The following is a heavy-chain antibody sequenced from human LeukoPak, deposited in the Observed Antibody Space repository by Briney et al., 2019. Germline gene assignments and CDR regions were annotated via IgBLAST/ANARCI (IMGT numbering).Heavy chain of an antibody. J-gene: IGHJ2*01. D-gene: IGHD4-17*01. CDR3: ARAPTYGDYWYFDL. V-gene: IGHV4-34*01. CDR1: GGSFSGYY. Sequence: SETLSLTCAVYGGSFSGYYWSWIRQPPGKGLEWIGEINHSGSTNYNPSLKSRVTISVDASKNQFSLKLSSVTAADTAVYYCARAPTYGDYWYFDLWGRGTLVTVSS. CDR2: INHSGST.